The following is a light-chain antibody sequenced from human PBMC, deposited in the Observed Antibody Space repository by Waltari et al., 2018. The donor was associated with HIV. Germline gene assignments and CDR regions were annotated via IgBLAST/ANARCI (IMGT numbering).Light chain of an antibody. CDR2: DDS. J-gene: IGLJ2*01. CDR1: IIGSKI. CDR3: QVWDSSSTHAGVV. V-gene: IGLV3-21*02. Sequence: SYVLTQPPSVSVAPGQTARITCGGSIIGSKIVHWYQQRPGQAPVLVVYDDSDRPSGIPERFSGSNSGNTATLTISRVEAGDEADYYCQVWDSSSTHAGVVFGGGTKLTVL.